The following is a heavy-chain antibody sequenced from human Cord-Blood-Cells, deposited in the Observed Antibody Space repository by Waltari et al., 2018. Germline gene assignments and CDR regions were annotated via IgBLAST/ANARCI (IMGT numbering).Heavy chain of an antibody. CDR3: ARATNPYYVDY. CDR1: GGSFSGYY. J-gene: IGHJ4*02. V-gene: IGHV4-34*01. CDR2: INHSGST. D-gene: IGHD2-8*01. Sequence: QVQLQQWGAGLLKPSETLSLTCAVYGGSFSGYYWSWIRQPPGKGLEWIGEINHSGSTNYNPSLKSRVTISVDTSKNQFSLKLSSVTAADTAVYYCARATNPYYVDYWGQGTLVTVSS.